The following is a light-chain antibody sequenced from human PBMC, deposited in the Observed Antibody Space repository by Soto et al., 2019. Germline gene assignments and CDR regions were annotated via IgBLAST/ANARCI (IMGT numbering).Light chain of an antibody. V-gene: IGLV2-14*03. Sequence: LTQPASVSGPPGQSITISCTGTSSDVGGYNYVSWYQQHPGKGPKLMIYEVSNRPSGVSNRFSGSKSGNTATLTISGLQAEDEADYYCSSYTSTTTRVFGTGTKVTVL. CDR3: SSYTSTTTRV. CDR2: EVS. J-gene: IGLJ1*01. CDR1: SSDVGGYNY.